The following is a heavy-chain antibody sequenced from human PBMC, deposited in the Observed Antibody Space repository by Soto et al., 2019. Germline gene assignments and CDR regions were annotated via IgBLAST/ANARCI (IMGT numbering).Heavy chain of an antibody. CDR3: ARGSNAITGEEAFDF. Sequence: SVKVSCKTSGGTFSSFAISWVRQAPGQGLEWMGGIIPIFGTASYAEKFQGRVTITADESTSTAYMELSSLRSEDTAVYYCARGSNAITGEEAFDFWGQGTMVTVSS. CDR1: GGTFSSFA. CDR2: IIPIFGTA. J-gene: IGHJ3*01. V-gene: IGHV1-69*13. D-gene: IGHD7-27*01.